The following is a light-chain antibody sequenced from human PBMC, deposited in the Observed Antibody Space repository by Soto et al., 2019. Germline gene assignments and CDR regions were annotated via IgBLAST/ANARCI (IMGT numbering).Light chain of an antibody. CDR3: QQYNNWPPT. V-gene: IGKV3-15*01. J-gene: IGKJ1*01. CDR2: RAS. Sequence: EIVMTQSPATLYVSPGERATLSCRASQSVSSNLAWYQQKPGQAPRLLIYRASTRATGITARFSGSGSGTEFTLTISSLQSEDFAVYYCQQYNNWPPTFGQGTKVEIK. CDR1: QSVSSN.